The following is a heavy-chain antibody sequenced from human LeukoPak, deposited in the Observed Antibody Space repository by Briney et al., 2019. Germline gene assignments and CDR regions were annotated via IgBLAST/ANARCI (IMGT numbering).Heavy chain of an antibody. CDR2: IYYNGNT. V-gene: IGHV4-59*01. D-gene: IGHD1-26*01. CDR1: DVSINSYY. J-gene: IGHJ6*02. Sequence: PSETLSLTCSVSDVSINSYYWNWIRRPPGKGLEWIGYIYYNGNTNYSPSLKSRVTMSVDTSKNLFSLKVSSVTAADTAVYYCARGRSNYYGMDVWGQGTTVTVSS. CDR3: ARGRSNYYGMDV.